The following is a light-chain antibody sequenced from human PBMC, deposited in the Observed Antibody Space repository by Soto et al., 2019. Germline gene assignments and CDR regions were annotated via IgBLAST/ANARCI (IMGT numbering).Light chain of an antibody. CDR2: GNS. Sequence: QSVLTQPPSVSGAPGQRVTISCTGSSSNIGAGYDVHWYQQLPGTAPKLLIYGNSNRPSGVPDRFSGSKSGTSASLAITGLQAEDEANNYCQSYDSSLSGCYVFGTGTKVTVL. J-gene: IGLJ1*01. CDR1: SSNIGAGYD. V-gene: IGLV1-40*01. CDR3: QSYDSSLSGCYV.